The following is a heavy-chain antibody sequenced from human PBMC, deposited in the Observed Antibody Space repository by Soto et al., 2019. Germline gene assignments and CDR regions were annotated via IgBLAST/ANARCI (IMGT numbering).Heavy chain of an antibody. CDR1: GYIFTAYS. D-gene: IGHD2-15*01. CDR2: VNPSGGST. J-gene: IGHJ1*01. Sequence: QVQLEQSGAEVKKPGASVKVSCKASGYIFTAYSMHWVRRAPGQGLQWMGVVNPSGGSTNYAQKFQGSITLTRDTSRNTCYMDLSSLTSEDTADYYCAREENCSDGICYSEYFQRWGQGTLVTVSS. CDR3: AREENCSDGICYSEYFQR. V-gene: IGHV1-46*01.